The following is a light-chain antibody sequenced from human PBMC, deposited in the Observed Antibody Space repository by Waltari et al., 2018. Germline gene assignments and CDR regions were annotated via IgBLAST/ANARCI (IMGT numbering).Light chain of an antibody. CDR3: HQSYSTPLT. CDR2: DAS. CDR1: QSISSY. V-gene: IGKV1-39*01. J-gene: IGKJ3*01. Sequence: DIQMTQSPSSLSAYVGDRVTITCRASQSISSYLNWYQQKPGKAPKLLIYDASSLQSGVSSRFSGSGSGTDFTLTINSLQPEDFATYYCHQSYSTPLTFGPGTKVDIK.